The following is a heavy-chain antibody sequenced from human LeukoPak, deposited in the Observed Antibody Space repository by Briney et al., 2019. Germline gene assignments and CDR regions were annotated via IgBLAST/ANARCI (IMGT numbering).Heavy chain of an antibody. J-gene: IGHJ4*02. CDR3: AREVTTGHYYFDY. V-gene: IGHV3-74*01. D-gene: IGHD1-14*01. Sequence: GGSLRLSCSASGFTFTSYWMHWVRQVPGKGLVWVSRISGDGSSTTYADSVKGRFTISRDNAKNSLYLQMNSLRAEDTAVYYCAREVTTGHYYFDYWGQGTLVTVSS. CDR1: GFTFTSYW. CDR2: ISGDGSST.